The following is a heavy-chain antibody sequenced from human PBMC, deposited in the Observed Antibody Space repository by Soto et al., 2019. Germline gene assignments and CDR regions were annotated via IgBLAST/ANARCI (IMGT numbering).Heavy chain of an antibody. J-gene: IGHJ5*02. Sequence: SEPLSLRCAGSVGSIGSTNWGSCARQSPGKRLEWIGEIYHSGSTNYNPSLNSRVTISVDKSKNQFSLKLSSVTAADTAVYYCARVVRSGSYSWFDPWGQGTLVTVSS. CDR2: IYHSGST. V-gene: IGHV4-4*02. CDR3: ARVVRSGSYSWFDP. CDR1: VGSIGSTNW. D-gene: IGHD1-26*01.